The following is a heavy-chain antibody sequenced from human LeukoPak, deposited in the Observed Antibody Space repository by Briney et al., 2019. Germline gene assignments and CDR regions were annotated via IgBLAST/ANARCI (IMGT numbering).Heavy chain of an antibody. CDR1: GFTFSSYN. J-gene: IGHJ4*02. CDR3: ARDWYHAIDY. D-gene: IGHD2-2*01. V-gene: IGHV3-21*01. Sequence: GGSLRLSCAASGFTFSSYNMNWVRQAPGKGLEWVSSITSGSSYRFYADSVKGRFTISRDNAKNSLYLQMNSLRVDDTAVYYCARDWYHAIDYWGQGTLVTVSS. CDR2: ITSGSSYR.